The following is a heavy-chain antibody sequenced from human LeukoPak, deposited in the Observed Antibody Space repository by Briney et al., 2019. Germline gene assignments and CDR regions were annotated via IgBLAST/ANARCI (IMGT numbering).Heavy chain of an antibody. CDR3: VHKTYYYDSGGYYYVDAFDI. CDR1: GFSLSTSGVG. CDR2: IYWNDDK. D-gene: IGHD3-22*01. J-gene: IGHJ3*02. Sequence: SGPTLVKPTQTLTLTCTFSGFSLSTSGVGVGWIRQPPGKALEWLALIYWNDDKRYSPSLKSRLTITKDTSKNQVVLTMTNMDPVDTATYYYVHKTYYYDSGGYYYVDAFDIWGQGTMVTVSS. V-gene: IGHV2-5*01.